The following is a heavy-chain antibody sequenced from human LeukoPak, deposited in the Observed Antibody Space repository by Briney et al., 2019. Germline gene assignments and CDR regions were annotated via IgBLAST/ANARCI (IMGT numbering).Heavy chain of an antibody. CDR3: ARSMYGEGRRIIDFDY. D-gene: IGHD4/OR15-4a*01. CDR2: TRNKVNSYTT. CDR1: GFTFSSYA. V-gene: IGHV3-72*01. J-gene: IGHJ4*02. Sequence: PPGGSLRLSCAASGFTFSSYAMHWVRQAPGKWLEWVARTRNKVNSYTTAYAASVTGRFTVSRDDSSNSVYLQMNSLKIEDTAVYYCARSMYGEGRRIIDFDYWGQGSLLTVS.